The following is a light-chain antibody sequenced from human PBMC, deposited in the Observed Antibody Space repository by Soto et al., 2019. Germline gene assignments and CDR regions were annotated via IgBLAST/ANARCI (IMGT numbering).Light chain of an antibody. J-gene: IGKJ4*01. CDR3: QQRSIWPPA. Sequence: EIVMTQSPATLSLSPGEIDTLSCRASQSVGTYVAWYQQKPGQAPRLLIYDSSMRATDSPARFSGSGSGTDVTLTISSLEPEDVAVYYCQQRSIWPPAVGGGNKVEIK. CDR2: DSS. CDR1: QSVGTY. V-gene: IGKV3-11*01.